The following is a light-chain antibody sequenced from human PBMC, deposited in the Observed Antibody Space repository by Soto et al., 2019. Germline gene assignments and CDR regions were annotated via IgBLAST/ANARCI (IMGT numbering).Light chain of an antibody. V-gene: IGKV1-27*01. J-gene: IGKJ1*01. CDR1: RDISNY. CDR3: QKYDSAPRT. CDR2: TAS. Sequence: DIQMTQSPSSLSASIGDRVTITCRASRDISNYLAWFQQKPGKPPKFLIYTASTLQSGVPSRFSGSGSGTDFTLTINSLQPEDAATYYCQKYDSAPRTFDQGTKVEIK.